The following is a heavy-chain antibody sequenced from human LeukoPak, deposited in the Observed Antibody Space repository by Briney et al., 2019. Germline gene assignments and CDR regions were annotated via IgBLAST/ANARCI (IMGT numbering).Heavy chain of an antibody. CDR1: GDSVSSNSAA. Sequence: SQTLSLTCALSGDSVSSNSAAWNWIRQSPSRGLEWLGRTYYRSKWYNDYAVSVKSRITINPDTSKNQFSLQLNSVTPEDTAVYYCARAEKDIVVVPAASPMYYYYGMDVWGQGTTVTVSS. CDR2: TYYRSKWYN. J-gene: IGHJ6*02. V-gene: IGHV6-1*01. CDR3: ARAEKDIVVVPAASPMYYYYGMDV. D-gene: IGHD2-2*01.